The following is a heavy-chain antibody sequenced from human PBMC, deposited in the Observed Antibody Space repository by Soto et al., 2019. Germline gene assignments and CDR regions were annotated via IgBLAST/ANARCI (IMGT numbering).Heavy chain of an antibody. V-gene: IGHV3-7*01. CDR3: ARASRWWWSPTDY. CDR1: GFTFSSYW. J-gene: IGHJ4*02. D-gene: IGHD2-21*01. Sequence: GGSLRLSCAASGFTFSSYWMSWVRQAPGKGLEWVANIKQDGSEKYYVDSVKGRFTISRDNAKNTLYLQMNSLRAEDTAVYYCARASRWWWSPTDYWGQGTLVTVSS. CDR2: IKQDGSEK.